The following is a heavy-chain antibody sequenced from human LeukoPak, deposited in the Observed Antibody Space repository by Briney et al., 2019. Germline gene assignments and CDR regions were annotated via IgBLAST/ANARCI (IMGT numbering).Heavy chain of an antibody. CDR1: GDSVSSNSVT. J-gene: IGHJ5*02. V-gene: IGHV6-1*01. CDR3: ARRLTQYDCFDP. Sequence: SQTLSLTCAISGDSVSSNSVTWNWIRKSPSRGLEWLGRTYYRSTWYNDYAVSVRGRITVNPDTSKNQFSLNLNSVTPEDTAVYYCARRLTQYDCFDPWGQGILVTVSS. D-gene: IGHD2-2*01. CDR2: TYYRSTWYN.